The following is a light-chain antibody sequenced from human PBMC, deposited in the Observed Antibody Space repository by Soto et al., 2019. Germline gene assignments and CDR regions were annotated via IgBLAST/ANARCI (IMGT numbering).Light chain of an antibody. CDR1: QTVGSN. J-gene: IGKJ2*01. CDR2: DAS. CDR3: QQYNYWPRT. Sequence: EIVMTQSPATLSVSPGERATLSCRASQTVGSNLAWYQQKRGQAPRLLIYDASTRATGIPARFSGSGSGTEFTLTISRLQSEDFALYYCQQYNYWPRTFGPGAKLDIK. V-gene: IGKV3D-15*01.